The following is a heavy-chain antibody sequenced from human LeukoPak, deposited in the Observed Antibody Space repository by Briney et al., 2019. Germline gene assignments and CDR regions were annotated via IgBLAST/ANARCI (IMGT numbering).Heavy chain of an antibody. CDR2: IWYDGSNK. J-gene: IGHJ3*02. V-gene: IGHV3-33*01. CDR3: AREHYDYVWGSYRAFDI. Sequence: PGGSLRLSCAASGFTFSSYGMHWVRQAPGKGLEWVAVIWYDGSNKYYADSVKGRFTISRDNSKNTLYLQMNSLRAEDTAVYYCAREHYDYVWGSYRAFDIWGQGTMVTVSS. D-gene: IGHD3-16*02. CDR1: GFTFSSYG.